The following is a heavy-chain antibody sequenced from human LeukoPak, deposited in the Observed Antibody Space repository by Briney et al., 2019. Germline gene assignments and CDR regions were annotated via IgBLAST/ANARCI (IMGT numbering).Heavy chain of an antibody. J-gene: IGHJ5*02. CDR1: GGSISSYF. CDR2: IYYTGST. Sequence: SETLSLTCTVSGGSISSYFWSWIRQPPGKGLEWIAYIYYTGSTTYNPSLTSRVTMSIDTSKNQFSLNLSSVTAADTAVYYCAKVRGNDYGDYCLDPWGQGTLVTVSS. D-gene: IGHD4-17*01. V-gene: IGHV4-59*01. CDR3: AKVRGNDYGDYCLDP.